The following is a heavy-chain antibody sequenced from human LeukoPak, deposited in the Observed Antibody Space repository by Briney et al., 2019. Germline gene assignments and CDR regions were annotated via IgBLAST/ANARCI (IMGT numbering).Heavy chain of an antibody. CDR2: ISGYIGNT. J-gene: IGHJ4*02. CDR1: GYTFTGYY. Sequence: GASVKVSCKASGYTFTGYYMHWVRQAPGQGLEWMGWISGYIGNTNYAQKLQGRVTMTTDTSTTTASMELRSLRSDDTAVYYCARDLRRYCSSTSCYIGSYFDYWGQGTLVTVSS. V-gene: IGHV1-18*04. CDR3: ARDLRRYCSSTSCYIGSYFDY. D-gene: IGHD2-2*02.